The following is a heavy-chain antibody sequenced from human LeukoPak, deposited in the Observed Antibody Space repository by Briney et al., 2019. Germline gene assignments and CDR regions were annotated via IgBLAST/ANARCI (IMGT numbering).Heavy chain of an antibody. CDR3: ARAGNYYYSSGYYSHFDY. Sequence: SETLSLTCTVSGSSISSYYWSWIRQPPGKGLEWIGYVYHSGSTNYNPSLKSRVTISVDTSKNQFSLKLSSVTAADTAVYYCARAGNYYYSSGYYSHFDYWGQGTLVTVSS. CDR1: GSSISSYY. D-gene: IGHD3-22*01. V-gene: IGHV4-59*01. J-gene: IGHJ4*02. CDR2: VYHSGST.